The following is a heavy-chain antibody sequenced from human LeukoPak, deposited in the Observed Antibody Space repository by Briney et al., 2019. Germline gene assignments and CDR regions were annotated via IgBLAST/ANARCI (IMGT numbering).Heavy chain of an antibody. V-gene: IGHV1-46*03. CDR1: GYTFTSYY. CDR3: ARQIIVVVPAAIHMGDAFDI. CDR2: INPSGGST. Sequence: ASVKVSCKASGYTFTSYYMHWVRQAPGQGLEWMGIINPSGGSTSYAQKFQGRVTMTRDTSTSTVYMELSSLRSEDTAVYYCARQIIVVVPAAIHMGDAFDIWGQGTMVTVS. D-gene: IGHD2-2*01. J-gene: IGHJ3*02.